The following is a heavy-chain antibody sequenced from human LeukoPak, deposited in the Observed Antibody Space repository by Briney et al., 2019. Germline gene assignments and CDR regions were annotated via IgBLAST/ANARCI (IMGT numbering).Heavy chain of an antibody. Sequence: TGGSLRLSCAASGFTVSSNYMSWVRQAPGKGLEWVSVIYSGGSTYYADSVKGRFTISRDNSKNTLYLQMNSLRAEDTAVYYCARAPHIEMATSSNGFDIWGQGTMVTVSS. J-gene: IGHJ3*02. V-gene: IGHV3-53*01. CDR2: IYSGGST. CDR3: ARAPHIEMATSSNGFDI. CDR1: GFTVSSNY. D-gene: IGHD5-24*01.